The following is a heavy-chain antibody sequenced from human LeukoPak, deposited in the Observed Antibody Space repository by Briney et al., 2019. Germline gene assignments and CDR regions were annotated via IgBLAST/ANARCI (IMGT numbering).Heavy chain of an antibody. CDR3: ARGGVDTAMGAKNRFDP. CDR2: INHSGST. Sequence: PSETLSLTCAVYGGSFSGYYWSWIRQPPGKGLEWIGEINHSGSTNYNPSLKSRVTISVDTSKNQFSLKLSSVTAADTAVYYCARGGVDTAMGAKNRFDPWGQGTLVTVSS. D-gene: IGHD5-18*01. CDR1: GGSFSGYY. V-gene: IGHV4-34*01. J-gene: IGHJ5*02.